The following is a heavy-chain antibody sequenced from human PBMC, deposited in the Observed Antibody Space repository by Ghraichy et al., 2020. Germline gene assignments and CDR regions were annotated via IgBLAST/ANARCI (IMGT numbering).Heavy chain of an antibody. CDR1: GGAFGGYY. V-gene: IGHV4-34*01. CDR2: IYPGGSA. J-gene: IGHJ4*02. CDR3: ARGRYCGGGSCYPRPSSFDS. D-gene: IGHD2-15*01. Sequence: TLSLTCAVYGGAFGGYYWSWIRQSPGKGLEWIGEIYPGGSANYNPSLRSRVTISVDASQKQFSLRLTSVTAADTAIYYCARGRYCGGGSCYPRPSSFDSWGQGTLVTVSS.